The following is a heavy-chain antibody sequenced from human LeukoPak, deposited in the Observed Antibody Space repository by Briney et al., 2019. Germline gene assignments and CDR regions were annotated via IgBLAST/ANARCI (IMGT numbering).Heavy chain of an antibody. CDR2: ISWNSGSI. CDR3: AKGRGPVDY. D-gene: IGHD1-26*01. V-gene: IGHV3-9*01. J-gene: IGHJ4*02. Sequence: GRSLRLSCAASGFTFDDYAMHWVRQAPGKGLEWVSGISWNSGSIGYADSVKGRFTISRDNAKNSLYLQMNSLRAEDTALYYCAKGRGPVDYRGQGTLVTVSS. CDR1: GFTFDDYA.